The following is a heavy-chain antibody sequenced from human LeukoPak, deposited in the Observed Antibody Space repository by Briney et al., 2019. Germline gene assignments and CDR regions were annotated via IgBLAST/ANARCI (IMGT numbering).Heavy chain of an antibody. CDR2: IDPSGSYT. CDR1: GYSFTSYW. J-gene: IGHJ5*02. CDR3: ARLVYGSGSYYNGWFDP. Sequence: GESLRISCKGSGYSFTSYWISWVRQMPGKGLEWMGRIDPSGSYTNYSPSFQGHVTISADKSISTAYLQWSSLKASDTAMYYCARLVYGSGSYYNGWFDPWGQGTLVTVSS. V-gene: IGHV5-10-1*01. D-gene: IGHD3-10*01.